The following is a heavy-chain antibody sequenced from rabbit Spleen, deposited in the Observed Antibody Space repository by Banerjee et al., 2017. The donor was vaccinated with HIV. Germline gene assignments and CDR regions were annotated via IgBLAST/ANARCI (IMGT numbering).Heavy chain of an antibody. D-gene: IGHD6-1*01. CDR1: GFSFNSGYD. Sequence: QSLEESGGGLVKPGASLTLTCKASGFSFNSGYDMCWVRQAPGKGLEWITCIFGGSTDDSYYASWAKGRFTIYKVSSTTVTLQMTSLTAADTATYFCARAGTVGSPTGYATYNLWGPGTLVTVS. J-gene: IGHJ4*01. V-gene: IGHV1S40*01. CDR2: IFGGSTDDS. CDR3: ARAGTVGSPTGYATYNL.